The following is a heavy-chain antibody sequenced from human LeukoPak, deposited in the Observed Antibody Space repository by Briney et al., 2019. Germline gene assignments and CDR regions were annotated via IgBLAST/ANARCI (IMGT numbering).Heavy chain of an antibody. J-gene: IGHJ4*02. V-gene: IGHV4-31*03. Sequence: SETLSLTCTVSGGSISSGGHYWSWIRQHPGKGLEWIGYIYYSGSTYYNPSLKSRVTISVDTSKNQFSLKLSSVTAADTAVYYCAREDHGDYGNHFDYWGQGTLVTVSS. CDR3: AREDHGDYGNHFDY. D-gene: IGHD4-17*01. CDR1: GGSISSGGHY. CDR2: IYYSGST.